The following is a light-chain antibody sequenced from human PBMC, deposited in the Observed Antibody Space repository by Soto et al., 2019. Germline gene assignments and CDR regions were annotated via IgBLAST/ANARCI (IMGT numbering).Light chain of an antibody. J-gene: IGLJ2*01. CDR1: SSNIGAGYD. V-gene: IGLV1-40*01. CDR3: QSYDSSLSSEV. Sequence: QSVLAQPPSVSGAPGQRVTISCTGSSSNIGAGYDLHWYLQLPGTAPKLLIFATPNRPSGVPDRFSGSKSGTSASLAITGLQAEDEADYYCQSYDSSLSSEVFGGGTKLPVL. CDR2: ATP.